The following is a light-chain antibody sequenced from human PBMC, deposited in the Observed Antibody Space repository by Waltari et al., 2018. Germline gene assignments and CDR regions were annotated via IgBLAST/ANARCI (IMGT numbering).Light chain of an antibody. CDR2: KIT. V-gene: IGKV2-40*01. Sequence: VLTQTPLSLPVTPGEPASLPCRSSQSLLHSDGHTYLHWYLQRPGESPRLLIYKITIRESGVPDRFSGSGSGTDFTLKISRVEPEDVGVYYCMQTTKDPWSFGQGTKVEIK. CDR1: QSLLHSDGHTY. CDR3: MQTTKDPWS. J-gene: IGKJ1*01.